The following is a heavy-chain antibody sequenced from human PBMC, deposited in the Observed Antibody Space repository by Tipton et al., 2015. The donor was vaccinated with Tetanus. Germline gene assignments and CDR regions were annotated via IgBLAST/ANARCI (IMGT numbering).Heavy chain of an antibody. D-gene: IGHD6-19*01. J-gene: IGHJ4*02. CDR2: IWYDGNNK. Sequence: SLRLSCAASGFTFNSYAVHWVRHIPGKGLEWVAVIWYDGNNKYYADSVKGRFTISRDNSKNIMYLQMNNLRADDTALYYCARDRRYSSSASPPPCDHWGQGTLVTVSS. V-gene: IGHV3-33*01. CDR1: GFTFNSYA. CDR3: ARDRRYSSSASPPPCDH.